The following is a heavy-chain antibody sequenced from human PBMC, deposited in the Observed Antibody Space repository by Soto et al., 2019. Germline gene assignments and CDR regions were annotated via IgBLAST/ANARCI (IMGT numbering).Heavy chain of an antibody. D-gene: IGHD3-3*01. Sequence: PSETLSLTCTVSGGSISSYYWSWVRQPAGKGLEWIGRIYTSGSTNYNPSLKSRVTMSVDTSKNQFSLKLSSVTAADTAVYYCARVRFLGLDWYYGMDVWGQGSTVTVSS. CDR3: ARVRFLGLDWYYGMDV. J-gene: IGHJ6*02. CDR2: IYTSGST. CDR1: GGSISSYY. V-gene: IGHV4-4*07.